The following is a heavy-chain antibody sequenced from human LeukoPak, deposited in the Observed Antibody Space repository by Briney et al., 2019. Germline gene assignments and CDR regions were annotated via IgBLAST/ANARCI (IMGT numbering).Heavy chain of an antibody. D-gene: IGHD3-10*01. J-gene: IGHJ4*02. V-gene: IGHV4-34*01. CDR1: GGSFSGYY. Sequence: SETLSLTCAVYGGSFSGYYWSWIRQPPGKGLEWIGEINHSGSTNYNPSLKSRVTISVDTSKNQFSLKLSSVTAADTAVYYCARDRTFSGSYYNEDYWGQGTLVTVSS. CDR2: INHSGST. CDR3: ARDRTFSGSYYNEDY.